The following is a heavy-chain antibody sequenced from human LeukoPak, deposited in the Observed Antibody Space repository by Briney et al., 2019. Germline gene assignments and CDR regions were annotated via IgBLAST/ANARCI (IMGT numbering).Heavy chain of an antibody. V-gene: IGHV1-8*03. J-gene: IGHJ5*02. Sequence: ASVKVSCKASGYTFTSYDINWVRQATGQGLEWMGWMNPNSGNTGYAQKFQGGVTITRNTSISTAYMELSSLRSEDTAVYYCARGEGGTTSNWFDPWGQGTLVTVSS. CDR1: GYTFTSYD. CDR2: MNPNSGNT. D-gene: IGHD1-7*01. CDR3: ARGEGGTTSNWFDP.